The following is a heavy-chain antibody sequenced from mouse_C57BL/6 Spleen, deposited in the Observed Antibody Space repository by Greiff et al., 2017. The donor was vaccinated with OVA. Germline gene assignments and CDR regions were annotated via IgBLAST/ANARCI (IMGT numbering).Heavy chain of an antibody. CDR2: IDPANGNT. D-gene: IGHD3-2*02. J-gene: IGHJ2*01. CDR3: AGGGQLRLYFDY. V-gene: IGHV14-3*01. Sequence: VQLQQSVAELVRPGASVKLSCTASGFNIKNTYMHWVKQRPEQGLEWIGRIDPANGNTKYAPKFQGKATITADTSSNTAYLQLSSLTSESPAISFLAGGGQLRLYFDYWGQGTTLTVSS. CDR1: GFNIKNTY.